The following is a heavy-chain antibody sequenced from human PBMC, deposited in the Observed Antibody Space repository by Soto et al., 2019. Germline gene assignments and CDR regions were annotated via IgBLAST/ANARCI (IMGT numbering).Heavy chain of an antibody. V-gene: IGHV3-23*01. D-gene: IGHD1-26*01. CDR3: AKGRGGIYYGWHFDL. CDR2: VGYSDDT. Sequence: EVPLLESGGDSVQPGGSLRLSCAASGFSFSSYAMNWVRQAPGKGLEWVSTVGYSDDTYYADSVRGRFTISRDNSKNTLYLQMNSLRPEDRATYYCAKGRGGIYYGWHFDLWGRGTLVAVSS. J-gene: IGHJ2*01. CDR1: GFSFSSYA.